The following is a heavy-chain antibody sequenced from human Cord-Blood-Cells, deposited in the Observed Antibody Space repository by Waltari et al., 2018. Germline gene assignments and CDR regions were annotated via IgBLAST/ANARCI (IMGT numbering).Heavy chain of an antibody. D-gene: IGHD3-10*01. CDR3: ARGKLYYYGSGSYNY. CDR2: INHRGST. V-gene: IGHV4-34*01. CDR1: GGSFSGYY. Sequence: QVQLQQWGAGLLKPSETLSLTCAVYGGSFSGYYWSWIRQPPGKGLEWIGEINHRGSTNYNPSLKSRVTISVDTSKNQFSLKLSSVTAADTAVYYCARGKLYYYGSGSYNYWGQGTLVTVSS. J-gene: IGHJ4*02.